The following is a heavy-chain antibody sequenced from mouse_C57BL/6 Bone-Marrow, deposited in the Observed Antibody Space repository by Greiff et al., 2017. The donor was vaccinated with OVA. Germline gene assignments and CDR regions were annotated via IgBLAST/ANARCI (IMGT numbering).Heavy chain of an antibody. D-gene: IGHD2-5*01. V-gene: IGHV2-2*01. CDR1: GFSLTSYG. Sequence: VNVVESGPGLVQPSQSLSITCTVSGFSLTSYGVHWVRQSPGKGLEWLGVIWSGGSTDYNAAFISRLSISKDNSKSQVFFKMNSLQADDTAIYYGARNSYYSNWDYAMDYWGQGTSVTVSS. J-gene: IGHJ4*01. CDR2: IWSGGST. CDR3: ARNSYYSNWDYAMDY.